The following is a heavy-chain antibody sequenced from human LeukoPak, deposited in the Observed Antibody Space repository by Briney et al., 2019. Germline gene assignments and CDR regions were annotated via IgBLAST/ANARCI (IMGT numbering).Heavy chain of an antibody. V-gene: IGHV4-39*07. J-gene: IGHJ4*02. CDR3: GRSAGFVHFDH. CDR1: GGSISSSSYY. Sequence: SETLSLTCTVSGGSISSSSYYWGWIRQPPGKGLEGIGSIYYSGSAYYNPSLKSRVTISVDTSKNQFSLMVRSVTAADTAVYYCGRSAGFVHFDHWGQGKLVTVTS. CDR2: IYYSGSA. D-gene: IGHD3-16*01.